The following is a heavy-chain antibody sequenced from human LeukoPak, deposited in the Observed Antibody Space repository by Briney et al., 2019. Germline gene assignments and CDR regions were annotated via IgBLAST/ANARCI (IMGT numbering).Heavy chain of an antibody. CDR2: IYDNEKT. V-gene: IGHV4-30-4*01. D-gene: IGHD3-10*01. CDR1: GGSISRPDHY. Sequence: PSETLSLTCSVSGGSISRPDHYWSWIRQPPGKGLEWIGFIYDNEKTHYSPSFESRVTISGDTSNNHFSLTLNFVTAADTAIYYSAASQSDYYNSGTYHKIHYWGRGALVTVSS. J-gene: IGHJ4*02. CDR3: AASQSDYYNSGTYHKIHY.